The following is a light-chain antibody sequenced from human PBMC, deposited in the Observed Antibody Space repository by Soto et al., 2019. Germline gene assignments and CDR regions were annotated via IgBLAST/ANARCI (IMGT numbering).Light chain of an antibody. V-gene: IGKV3-20*01. J-gene: IGKJ1*01. CDR1: QSVSSNN. CDR3: QHVSKSPPWT. Sequence: EIVLKQSPGTLSLSPGERATLSCRASQSVSSNNLDWYQQKPGQAPRVPIYGASSRATGNPDRFSGSGSGTDFTHTISRLEPEDFAVYYCQHVSKSPPWTFGQGTKVEIK. CDR2: GAS.